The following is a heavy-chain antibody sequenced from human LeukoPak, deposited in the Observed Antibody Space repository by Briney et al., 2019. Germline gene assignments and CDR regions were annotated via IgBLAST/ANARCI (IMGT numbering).Heavy chain of an antibody. J-gene: IGHJ3*02. CDR3: ARDAYTFGYGAFDI. CDR1: GGSISSYY. Sequence: PSETLSLTCTVSGGSISSYYWTRIRQPPGKGLEWIGYIYHSESTTYNPSLESRVTISAHTSKNQFSLRLNSVTAADTAVYYCARDAYTFGYGAFDIWGQGTMDAVSS. D-gene: IGHD3-16*01. V-gene: IGHV4-59*01. CDR2: IYHSEST.